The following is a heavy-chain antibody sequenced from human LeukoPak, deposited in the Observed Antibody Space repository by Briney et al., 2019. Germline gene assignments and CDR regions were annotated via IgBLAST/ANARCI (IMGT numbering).Heavy chain of an antibody. CDR3: ARKGYSNDAFDI. J-gene: IGHJ3*02. V-gene: IGHV1-2*02. Sequence: ASVKVSCKASGYTFTGYYMHWVRQAPGQGREWMGWINPNSGGTNYAQKFQGRVTMTRDTSIRPAYMELSRLSSDDTAVYYCARKGYSNDAFDIWGQGTMVTVSS. CDR2: INPNSGGT. D-gene: IGHD4-4*01. CDR1: GYTFTGYY.